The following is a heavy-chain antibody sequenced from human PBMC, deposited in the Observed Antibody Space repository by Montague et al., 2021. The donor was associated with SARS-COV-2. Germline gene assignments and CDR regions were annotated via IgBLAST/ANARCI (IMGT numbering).Heavy chain of an antibody. CDR2: INHGGST. CDR1: GTSFSGYY. CDR3: ARLRDGVVPSPILGVGPYYSNYYMDV. V-gene: IGHV4-34*01. Sequence: SETLSLTCAVHGTSFSGYYWNWIRQPPGKGLEWIGEINHGGSTKYSPSLTIRLPISADTSKNQFSLKLTSGAAADTAGSDCARLRDGVVPSPILGVGPYYSNYYMDVWGQGTPVTVSS. D-gene: IGHD3-10*01. J-gene: IGHJ6*03.